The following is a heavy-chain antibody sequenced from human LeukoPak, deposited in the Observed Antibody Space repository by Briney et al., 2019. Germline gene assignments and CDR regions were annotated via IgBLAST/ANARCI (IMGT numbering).Heavy chain of an antibody. CDR3: ARDVRYASGWSTPES. J-gene: IGHJ5*02. CDR1: GGSIMNHY. D-gene: IGHD6-19*01. V-gene: IGHV4-4*07. Sequence: SETLSLTCTVSGGSIMNHYWSWIRRPAGKGLEWIGRIYSSGSANYSPSVKNRVSMSIDTSNNLFSLNLTSVTAADTALYFCARDVRYASGWSTPESWGQGTLVTVSS. CDR2: IYSSGSA.